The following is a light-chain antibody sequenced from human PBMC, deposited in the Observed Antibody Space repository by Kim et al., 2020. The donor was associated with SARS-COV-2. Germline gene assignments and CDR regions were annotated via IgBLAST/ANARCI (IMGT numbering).Light chain of an antibody. Sequence: GQSVTISFTGTSSDVGGYKFVSWYQQHPGKAPKLMIYDVSERPSGVPDRFSGSKSGNTASLTISGLQPEDEADYYCCSYAGNYIWVFGGGTQLTVL. J-gene: IGLJ3*02. CDR3: CSYAGNYIWV. CDR1: SSDVGGYKF. CDR2: DVS. V-gene: IGLV2-11*01.